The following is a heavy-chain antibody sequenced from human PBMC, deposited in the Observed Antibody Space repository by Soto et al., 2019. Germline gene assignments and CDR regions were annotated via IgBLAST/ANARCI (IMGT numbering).Heavy chain of an antibody. CDR3: AKGTYYDDRSGQGYGMDV. V-gene: IGHV3-43*01. Sequence: EVQLVESGGVVVQPGGSLRLSCAASGFTFDDYTMHWVRQAPGKGLEWVSLISWDGGSTYYADSVKGRFTISRDNSKNSLYLQMNSLRTEDTALYYCAKGTYYDDRSGQGYGMDVWGQGTTVTVSS. D-gene: IGHD3-22*01. CDR2: ISWDGGST. CDR1: GFTFDDYT. J-gene: IGHJ6*02.